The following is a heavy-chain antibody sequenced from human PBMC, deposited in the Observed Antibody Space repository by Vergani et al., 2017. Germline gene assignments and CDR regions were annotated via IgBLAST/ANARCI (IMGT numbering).Heavy chain of an antibody. J-gene: IGHJ6*02. CDR2: IYYSGST. D-gene: IGHD3-16*02. CDR3: ARLAGPNTFGGVIAQAGHYYYYGMDV. CDR1: GGSISSSSYY. V-gene: IGHV4-39*01. Sequence: QLQLQESGPGLVKPSETLSLTCTVSGGSISSSSYYWGWIRQPPGKGLEWIGSIYYSGSTYYNPSLKSRVTISVDTSKNQFSLKLSSVTAADTAVYYCARLAGPNTFGGVIAQAGHYYYYGMDVWGQGTTVTVSS.